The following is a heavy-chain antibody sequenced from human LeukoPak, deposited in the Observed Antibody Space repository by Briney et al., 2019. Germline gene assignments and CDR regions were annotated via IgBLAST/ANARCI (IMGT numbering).Heavy chain of an antibody. J-gene: IGHJ4*02. D-gene: IGHD2-15*01. CDR3: ARRIRYCSGGSCYSGGY. CDR2: IYYSGST. CDR1: GGSISSYY. Sequence: SETLSLTCTVPGGSISSYYWSWIRRPPGKGLEWIGYIYYSGSTNYNPSLKSRVTISVDTSKNQFSLKLSSVTAADTAVYYCARRIRYCSGGSCYSGGYWGQGTLVTVSS. V-gene: IGHV4-59*01.